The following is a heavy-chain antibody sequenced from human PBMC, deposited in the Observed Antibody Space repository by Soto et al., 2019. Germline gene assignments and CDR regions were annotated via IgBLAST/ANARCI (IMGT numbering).Heavy chain of an antibody. J-gene: IGHJ5*02. Sequence: EVQLLESGGHLVQPGGSLRLSCAASGFTFSSHAMSWVRQAPGKGLEWVSGISGGGDSTYYADSVKGRFTISRDNSKSTLYLQMNSLSAEDTAVYYCALGYSYAPFDPWGQGTLVTVSS. CDR2: ISGGGDST. D-gene: IGHD5-18*01. CDR3: ALGYSYAPFDP. V-gene: IGHV3-23*01. CDR1: GFTFSSHA.